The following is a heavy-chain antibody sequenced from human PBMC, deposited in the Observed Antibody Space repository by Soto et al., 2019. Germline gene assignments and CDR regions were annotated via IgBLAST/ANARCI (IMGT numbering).Heavy chain of an antibody. J-gene: IGHJ6*04. D-gene: IGHD2-2*01. CDR1: GYTFTGYY. CDR3: ARDRGGQSDIVVVPAAMDV. Sequence: GASVKVSCKASGYTFTGYYMHWVRQAPGQGLEWMGWINPNSGGTNYAQKFQGWVTMTRDTSISTAYMELSRLRSDDTAVYYCARDRGGQSDIVVVPAAMDVWGKGTTVTVSS. CDR2: INPNSGGT. V-gene: IGHV1-2*04.